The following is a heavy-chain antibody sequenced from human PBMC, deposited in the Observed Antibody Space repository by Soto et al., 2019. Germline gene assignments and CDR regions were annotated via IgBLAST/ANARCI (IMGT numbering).Heavy chain of an antibody. J-gene: IGHJ4*02. CDR3: ATGPYDY. CDR1: GLPFGTFW. CDR2: IKQDGSEK. Sequence: EVQLVESGGGLVQPGGSLRLSCAASGLPFGTFWMSWVRQAPGKGLEWVANIKQDGSEKYYVDSVKGRFIISRDNAKNSLNLQMNSLRVEDTAVYYWATGPYDYWGQGTLVTVSS. D-gene: IGHD7-27*01. V-gene: IGHV3-7*01.